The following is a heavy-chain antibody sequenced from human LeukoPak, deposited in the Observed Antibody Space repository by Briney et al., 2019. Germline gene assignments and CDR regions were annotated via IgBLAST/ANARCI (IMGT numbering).Heavy chain of an antibody. CDR1: GFTFSRYS. CDR2: ISDSSRHI. V-gene: IGHV3-21*01. Sequence: GGSLRLSCAASGFTFSRYSVNWVRQAPGKGLEWVSCISDSSRHIYYADSVKGRFTIPRDNAKSSASLQMNSLRVDDTAVYYCARAYTNGDYLDYWGQGTLVTVSS. D-gene: IGHD4-17*01. CDR3: ARAYTNGDYLDY. J-gene: IGHJ4*02.